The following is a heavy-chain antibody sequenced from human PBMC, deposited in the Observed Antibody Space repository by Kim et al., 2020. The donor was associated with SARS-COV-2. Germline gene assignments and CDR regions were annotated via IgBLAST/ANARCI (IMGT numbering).Heavy chain of an antibody. J-gene: IGHJ4*02. CDR2: ISWNSGSI. Sequence: GGSLRLSCAASGFTFDDYAMHWVRQAPGKGLEWVSGISWNSGSIGYADSVKGRFTISRDNAKNSLYLQMNSLRAEDTALYYCAKFGGYCSGGSCSVDYWGQGTLVTVSS. V-gene: IGHV3-9*01. D-gene: IGHD2-15*01. CDR1: GFTFDDYA. CDR3: AKFGGYCSGGSCSVDY.